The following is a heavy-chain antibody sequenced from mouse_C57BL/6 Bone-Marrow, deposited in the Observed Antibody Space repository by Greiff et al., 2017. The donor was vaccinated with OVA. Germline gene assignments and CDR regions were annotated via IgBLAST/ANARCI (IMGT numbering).Heavy chain of an antibody. Sequence: VQRVESGAELVRPGASVTLSCKASGYTFTDYEMHWVKQTPVHGLEWIGAIDPETGGTDYNQKFKGKAILTADKSSSTAYVELRSLTSEYSAVSYCTRSRQLRLHYYAMDYWGQGTSVTVSS. J-gene: IGHJ4*01. CDR3: TRSRQLRLHYYAMDY. D-gene: IGHD3-2*02. CDR2: IDPETGGT. V-gene: IGHV1-15*01. CDR1: GYTFTDYE.